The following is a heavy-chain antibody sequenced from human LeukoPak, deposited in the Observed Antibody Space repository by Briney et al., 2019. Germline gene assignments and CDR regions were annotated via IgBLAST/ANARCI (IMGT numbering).Heavy chain of an antibody. Sequence: GASVKVSCKASGYTFTGYYMHWVRQAPGQGLEWMGWINPNSGGTNYAQKFQGRVSMTRDTSISTAYMELSRLRSDDTAVYYCARGGPNSRGYAGDGFDIWGQGTMVTVSS. D-gene: IGHD3-22*01. CDR3: ARGGPNSRGYAGDGFDI. CDR1: GYTFTGYY. CDR2: INPNSGGT. V-gene: IGHV1-2*02. J-gene: IGHJ3*02.